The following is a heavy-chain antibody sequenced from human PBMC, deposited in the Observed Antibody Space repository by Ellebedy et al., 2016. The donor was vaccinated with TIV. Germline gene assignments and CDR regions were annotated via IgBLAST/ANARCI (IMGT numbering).Heavy chain of an antibody. CDR2: NYYSWTT. CDR1: GASISSSGYY. CDR3: ARRFGMATAYNWFDL. Sequence: MPSETLSLTCSVSGASISSSGYYWAWISQPPGKELESIGTNYYSWTTYYNPYLKRRVTIFVDTSKNQFSLKVMSVTAADTAIYFCARRFGMATAYNWFDLWGQGIVVTVSS. D-gene: IGHD5-24*01. V-gene: IGHV4-39*01. J-gene: IGHJ5*02.